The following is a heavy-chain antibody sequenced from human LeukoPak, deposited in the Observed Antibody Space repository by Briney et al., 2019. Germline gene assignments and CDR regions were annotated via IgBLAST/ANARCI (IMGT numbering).Heavy chain of an antibody. D-gene: IGHD7-27*01. CDR2: IYHSGST. Sequence: PSETLSLTCTVSGGSISSSSYYWGWIRQPPGKGLEWIGEIYHSGSTNYNPSLKSRVTISVDKSKNQFSLKLSSVTAADTAVYYCARDLANPNWGSGNWFDPWGQGTLVTVSS. CDR3: ARDLANPNWGSGNWFDP. CDR1: GGSISSSSYY. J-gene: IGHJ5*02. V-gene: IGHV4-39*07.